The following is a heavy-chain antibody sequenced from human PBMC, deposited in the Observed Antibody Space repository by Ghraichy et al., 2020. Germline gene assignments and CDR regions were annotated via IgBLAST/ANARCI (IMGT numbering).Heavy chain of an antibody. CDR3: ARVPLYYYDSSGPYYFDY. D-gene: IGHD3-22*01. J-gene: IGHJ4*02. Sequence: SQTLSLTCAVYGGSFSGYYWSWIRQPPGKGLEWIGEINHSGSTNYNPSLKSRVTISVDTSKNQFSLKLSSVTAADTAVYYCARVPLYYYDSSGPYYFDYWGQGTLVTVSS. CDR2: INHSGST. V-gene: IGHV4-34*01. CDR1: GGSFSGYY.